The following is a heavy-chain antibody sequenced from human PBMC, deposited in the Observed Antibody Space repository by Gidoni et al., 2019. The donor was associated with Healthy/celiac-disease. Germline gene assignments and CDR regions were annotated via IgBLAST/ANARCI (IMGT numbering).Heavy chain of an antibody. D-gene: IGHD3-22*01. CDR3: AKGYYDSSGYYYPLYWYFDL. CDR2: ISGSGGST. CDR1: GFTFSSYA. V-gene: IGHV3-23*01. J-gene: IGHJ2*01. Sequence: EVQLLESGGGLVQPGGSLRLSCAASGFTFSSYAMSWVRQAPGKGLEWVSAISGSGGSTYYADSVKGRFTISRDNSKNTLYLQMNSLRAEDTAVYYCAKGYYDSSGYYYPLYWYFDLWGRGTLATVSS.